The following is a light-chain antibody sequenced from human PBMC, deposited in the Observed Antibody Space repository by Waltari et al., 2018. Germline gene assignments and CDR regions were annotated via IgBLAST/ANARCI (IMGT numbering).Light chain of an antibody. CDR2: GVS. Sequence: EIVLTQSPDTLSLSPGERATLSCRASQSLSRALAWYQQKPGQAPRLLIYGVSTRATGIPDRFSGSGSGTDFSLTITRLEPEDFAVYYCQHYVRLPVTFGQWTKVDIK. CDR3: QHYVRLPVT. CDR1: QSLSRA. J-gene: IGKJ1*01. V-gene: IGKV3-20*01.